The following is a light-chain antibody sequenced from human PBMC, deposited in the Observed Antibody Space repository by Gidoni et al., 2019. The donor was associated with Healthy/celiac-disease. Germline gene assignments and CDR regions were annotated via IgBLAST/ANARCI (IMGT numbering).Light chain of an antibody. J-gene: IGKJ4*01. V-gene: IGKV3-20*01. CDR3: QQYGSSPPLT. CDR1: QSVSSSF. Sequence: EIVLTQSPCTLSLSPGERATLSCSASQSVSSSFLAWYQQKPGQAPRLLIYGASSRATGIPDRFSGSGSGTDFTLTISRLEPEDFAVYYCQQYGSSPPLTFXGXTKVEIK. CDR2: GAS.